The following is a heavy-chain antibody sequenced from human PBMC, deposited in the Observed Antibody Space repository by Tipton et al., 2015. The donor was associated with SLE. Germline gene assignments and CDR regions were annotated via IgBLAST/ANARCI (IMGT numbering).Heavy chain of an antibody. J-gene: IGHJ6*03. Sequence: SLRLSCVASGFTFSSYVIHWVRQAPGKGLEWVAVISNDGSNKYSADSARGRFTISRDNSKNTLYLQMNSLRAEDSAVYYCARGGFIAYYYYMDVWGKGTTVTVSS. CDR1: GFTFSSYV. CDR3: ARGGFIAYYYYMDV. V-gene: IGHV3-30*04. D-gene: IGHD3-16*02. CDR2: ISNDGSNK.